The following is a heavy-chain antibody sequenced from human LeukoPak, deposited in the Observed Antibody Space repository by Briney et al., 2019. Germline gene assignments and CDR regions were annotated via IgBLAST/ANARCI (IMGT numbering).Heavy chain of an antibody. CDR3: ARDWGSIKVITDY. J-gene: IGHJ4*02. V-gene: IGHV1-2*02. CDR1: GYTFTGYY. D-gene: IGHD3-16*01. CDR2: IKPNSDGT. Sequence: ASLKVSCKASGYTFTGYYMHWVRQAPGQGGEWMGWIKPNSDGTNYAQKLQGRVTMTTDTSTSTAYMELRSLRSDDTAVYYCARDWGSIKVITDYWGQGTLVTVSS.